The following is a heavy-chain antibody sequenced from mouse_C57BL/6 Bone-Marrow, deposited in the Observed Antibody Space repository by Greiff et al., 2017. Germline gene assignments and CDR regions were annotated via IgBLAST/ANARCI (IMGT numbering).Heavy chain of an antibody. Sequence: VQLQQSGAELVKPGASVKISCKASGYAFSSYWMNWVKQRPGKGLEWIGQIYPGDGDTNYNGKFKGKATLTADKSSSTAYMQLSSLTSEDSAVYFCARSGVMTPYWYFDVWGTGTTVTVSS. CDR1: GYAFSSYW. J-gene: IGHJ1*03. D-gene: IGHD2-13*01. V-gene: IGHV1-80*01. CDR3: ARSGVMTPYWYFDV. CDR2: IYPGDGDT.